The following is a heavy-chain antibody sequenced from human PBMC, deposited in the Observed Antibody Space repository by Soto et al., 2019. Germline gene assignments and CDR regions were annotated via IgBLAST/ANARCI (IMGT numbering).Heavy chain of an antibody. Sequence: GASVKVSCKASGYTFTSYGISWVRQAPGQGLEWMGWISAYNGNTNYAQKLQGRVTMTTDTSTSTAYMELRSLRSDDTAVYYCARENPYYYDSSGYPGSYYYYYYGMDVWGQGTKVTVSS. CDR2: ISAYNGNT. D-gene: IGHD3-22*01. J-gene: IGHJ6*02. CDR3: ARENPYYYDSSGYPGSYYYYYYGMDV. V-gene: IGHV1-18*01. CDR1: GYTFTSYG.